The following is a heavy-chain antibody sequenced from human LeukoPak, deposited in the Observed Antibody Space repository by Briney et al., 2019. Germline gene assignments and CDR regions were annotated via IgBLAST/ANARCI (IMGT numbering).Heavy chain of an antibody. V-gene: IGHV3-74*01. Sequence: PGGSLRLSCAASGFTFSSYWMHWVRQAPGKGLVWVSRINSDGSSTSYADSVKGRFTISRDNAKNTLYLQMNSLRAEDTAVYYCATLRKSLWIPEFDFWGQGTLVTVSS. J-gene: IGHJ4*02. CDR3: ATLRKSLWIPEFDF. CDR2: INSDGSST. CDR1: GFTFSSYW. D-gene: IGHD1-1*01.